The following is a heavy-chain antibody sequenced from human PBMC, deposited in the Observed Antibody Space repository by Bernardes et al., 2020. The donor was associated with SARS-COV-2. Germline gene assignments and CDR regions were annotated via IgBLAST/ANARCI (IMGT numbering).Heavy chain of an antibody. D-gene: IGHD5-12*01. J-gene: IGHJ6*02. CDR2: IYYSGST. CDR1: GGSISSSSYY. CDR3: ASSGYDPRDYYYYGMDV. V-gene: IGHV4-39*01. Sequence: LSLTCTVSGGSISSSSYYWGWIRQPPGKGLEWIGSIYYSGSTYYNPSLKSRVTISVDTSKNQFSLKLSSVTAADTAVYYCASSGYDPRDYYYYGMDVWGQGTTVTVSS.